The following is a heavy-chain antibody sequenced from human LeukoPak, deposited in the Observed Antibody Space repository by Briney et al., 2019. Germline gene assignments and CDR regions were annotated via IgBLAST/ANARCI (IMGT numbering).Heavy chain of an antibody. CDR3: ASGIRLSYYYYYMDV. J-gene: IGHJ6*03. V-gene: IGHV1-2*02. D-gene: IGHD1-14*01. Sequence: ASVKVSCKASGYTFTGYYMHWVRQAPGQGLEWMGWINPNSGGTNYAQKFQGRVTMTRDTSISTAYMELSRLRSDDTAVYYCASGIRLSYYYYYMDVWGKGTTVTVSS. CDR1: GYTFTGYY. CDR2: INPNSGGT.